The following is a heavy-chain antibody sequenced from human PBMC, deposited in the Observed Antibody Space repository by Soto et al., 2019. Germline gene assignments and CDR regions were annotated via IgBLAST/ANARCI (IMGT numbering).Heavy chain of an antibody. CDR2: LNGSGGST. CDR1: GFTFSNDV. J-gene: IGHJ4*02. Sequence: PAGSVSITCSASGFTFSNDVMTWVRQAPGEGVEWVLGLNGSGGSTSSADSVKGRFAISSDNSKNTLCLQMNSLSDGDTAVYYCAIGFSSEGGSRPVYWCPGTRVSVS. CDR3: AIGFSSEGGSRPVY. D-gene: IGHD3-10*01. V-gene: IGHV3-23*01.